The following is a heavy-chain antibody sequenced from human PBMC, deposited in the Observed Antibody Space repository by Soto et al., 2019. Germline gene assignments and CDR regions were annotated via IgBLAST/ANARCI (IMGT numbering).Heavy chain of an antibody. V-gene: IGHV1-69*13. CDR1: GGTFSSYA. CDR2: IIPIVGTA. CDR3: ARAGRCGGDCYSTSSLFDP. Sequence: ASVKVSCKASGGTFSSYAISWVRQAPGQGLEWMGGIIPIVGTANYAQKFQGRVTITADESTSTAYMELSSLRSEDTAVYYCARAGRCGGDCYSTSSLFDPWGQGTLVTVSS. D-gene: IGHD2-21*02. J-gene: IGHJ5*02.